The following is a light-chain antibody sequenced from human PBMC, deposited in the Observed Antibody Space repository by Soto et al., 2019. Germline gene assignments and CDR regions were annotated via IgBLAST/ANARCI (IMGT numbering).Light chain of an antibody. CDR1: SSNIGSNT. V-gene: IGLV1-44*01. J-gene: IGLJ3*02. CDR2: SNN. Sequence: QSVLTQPPSASGTPGQRVTIFCSESSSNIGSNTVNWYQQLPGTAPKLLIYSNNQRPSGVPDRFSGSKSGTSASLAISGLQSEDEADYYCAAWDDSLNGWVFGGGTKLTVL. CDR3: AAWDDSLNGWV.